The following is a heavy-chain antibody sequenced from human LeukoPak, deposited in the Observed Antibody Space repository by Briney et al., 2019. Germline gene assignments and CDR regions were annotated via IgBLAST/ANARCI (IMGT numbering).Heavy chain of an antibody. CDR3: ARDVPSSGWYHPFDY. CDR2: INPNSGGT. Sequence: ASVKVSCKASGYTFTAYYMHWVRQAPGQGLEWMGWINPNSGGTNYAQKFQGRVTMTRDTSISTVYMELSRLRSDDTAVYYCARDVPSSGWYHPFDYWGQGILVTVSS. D-gene: IGHD6-19*01. J-gene: IGHJ4*02. V-gene: IGHV1-2*02. CDR1: GYTFTAYY.